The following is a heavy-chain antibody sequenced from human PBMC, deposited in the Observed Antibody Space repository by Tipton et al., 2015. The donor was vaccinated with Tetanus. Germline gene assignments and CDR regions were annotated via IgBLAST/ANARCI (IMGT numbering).Heavy chain of an antibody. V-gene: IGHV3-21*01. CDR1: GFTFSSYS. Sequence: SLRLSCAASGFTFSSYSMNWVRQAPGKGLEWVSSISSSSSYIYYADSVKGRFTISRDNAKNSLYLQMNSLRAEDTAVYYCARKGGTDYYDSSGYYWGQGTLVTVSS. CDR3: ARKGGTDYYDSSGYY. D-gene: IGHD3-22*01. CDR2: ISSSSSYI. J-gene: IGHJ4*02.